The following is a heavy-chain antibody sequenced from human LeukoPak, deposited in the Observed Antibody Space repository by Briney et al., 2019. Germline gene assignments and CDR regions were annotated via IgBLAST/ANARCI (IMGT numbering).Heavy chain of an antibody. CDR3: ARGYYDFWSGYYSNNWFDP. CDR1: GGPISSYY. V-gene: IGHV4-59*01. D-gene: IGHD3-3*01. Sequence: SETLSLTCTVSGGPISSYYWSWIRQPPGKGLEGIGYIYYCGSTNYNPSLKSRVTISVDTSKNQFTLKLSSVTAADTAVYYCARGYYDFWSGYYSNNWFDPWGQGTLVTVSS. CDR2: IYYCGST. J-gene: IGHJ5*02.